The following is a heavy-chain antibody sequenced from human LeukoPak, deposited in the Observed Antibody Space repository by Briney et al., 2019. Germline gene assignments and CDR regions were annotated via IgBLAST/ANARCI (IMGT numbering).Heavy chain of an antibody. J-gene: IGHJ5*02. Sequence: SETLSLTCAVSGYSISSGYYWGWIRQPPGKGLEWIASIYHSGSTYYNPSLKSRVTISVDTSKNQFSLKLSSVTAADTAVYYCARGDFWSGYYPPSWFDPWGQGTLVTVSS. D-gene: IGHD3-3*01. V-gene: IGHV4-38-2*01. CDR2: IYHSGST. CDR1: GYSISSGYY. CDR3: ARGDFWSGYYPPSWFDP.